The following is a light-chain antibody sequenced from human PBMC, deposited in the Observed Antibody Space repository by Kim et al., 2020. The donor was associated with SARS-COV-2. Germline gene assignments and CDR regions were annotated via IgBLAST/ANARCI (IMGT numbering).Light chain of an antibody. Sequence: EIVLTQSPGTLSLSPGERATLSCRASQSVSSSYLAWYQQKPGQAPRLLIYGASSRATGIPDRFSGSGSGTDFTLTISRLEPEDFAVYYCQQYGSSPPKLTFGRGTKVDIK. V-gene: IGKV3-20*01. CDR2: GAS. CDR1: QSVSSSY. J-gene: IGKJ4*01. CDR3: QQYGSSPPKLT.